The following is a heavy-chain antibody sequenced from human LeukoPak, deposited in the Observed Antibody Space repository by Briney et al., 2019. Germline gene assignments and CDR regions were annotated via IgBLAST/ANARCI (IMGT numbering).Heavy chain of an antibody. Sequence: GESLKISCKGSGYTFTSYYMHWVRQAPGQGLEWMGIINPSGSTSYAQKFQGRVTMTRDTSTSTVYMELSSLRSEDTAVYYCAREWRQIGVNAFDIWGQGTMVTVSS. CDR1: GYTFTSYY. CDR2: INPSGST. CDR3: AREWRQIGVNAFDI. D-gene: IGHD3-10*01. V-gene: IGHV1-46*01. J-gene: IGHJ3*02.